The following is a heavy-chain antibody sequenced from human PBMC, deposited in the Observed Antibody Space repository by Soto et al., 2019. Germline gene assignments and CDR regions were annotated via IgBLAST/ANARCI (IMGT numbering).Heavy chain of an antibody. Sequence: QVQLVESGGGVVQPGRSLRLSCAASGFTFSSYGMHWVRQAPGKGLEWVAVIWYDGSNKYYADSVKGRFTNSRDNSKNTLYLQLNRLRAEDTAVYYCARDGYCSGGSCYSDPVFDYWGQGTLVTVSS. J-gene: IGHJ4*02. CDR1: GFTFSSYG. CDR2: IWYDGSNK. D-gene: IGHD2-15*01. CDR3: ARDGYCSGGSCYSDPVFDY. V-gene: IGHV3-33*01.